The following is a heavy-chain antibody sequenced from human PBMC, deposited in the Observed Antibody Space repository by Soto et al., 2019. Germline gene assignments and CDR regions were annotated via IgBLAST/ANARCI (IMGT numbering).Heavy chain of an antibody. CDR1: GFTFSNAW. J-gene: IGHJ4*02. CDR2: IKSKTDGGTT. Sequence: EVQLVESGGGLVKPGGSLRLSCAASGFTFSNAWMNWVRQAPGKGLEWVGRIKSKTDGGTTDYAAPVKGRFTISRDYSNNTLYLQMNSLKTEDTAVYYCTTDIVVITSFDSWGQGTLVTVSS. CDR3: TTDIVVITSFDS. D-gene: IGHD3-22*01. V-gene: IGHV3-15*07.